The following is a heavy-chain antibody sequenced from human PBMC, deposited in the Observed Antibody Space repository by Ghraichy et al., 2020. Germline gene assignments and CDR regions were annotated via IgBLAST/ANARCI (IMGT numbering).Heavy chain of an antibody. CDR2: ISSSSNYI. Sequence: GGSLRLSCAASGFTLSDYTMSWVRQAPGKGLEWVSSISSSSNYIYYADSLKGRFIISRDNAKNSLFLQMNSLTVEDTAVYYCARVFVRYCSGGTCSIYDYWGQGTLVTVSS. CDR1: GFTLSDYT. D-gene: IGHD2-15*01. V-gene: IGHV3-21*01. CDR3: ARVFVRYCSGGTCSIYDY. J-gene: IGHJ4*02.